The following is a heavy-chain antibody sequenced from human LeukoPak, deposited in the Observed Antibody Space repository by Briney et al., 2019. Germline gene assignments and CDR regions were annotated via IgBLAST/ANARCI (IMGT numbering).Heavy chain of an antibody. CDR2: ISGGGGST. V-gene: IGHV3-23*01. CDR3: AKGDLDYGDYALYYFDY. Sequence: SGGSLRLSCAASGFTFSSYAMSWVRQAPGKGLEWVAAISGGGGSTYYADSVKGRFTISRDNSKNTLYLQMNSLRAEDTAVYYCAKGDLDYGDYALYYFDYWGQGTLVTVSS. CDR1: GFTFSSYA. J-gene: IGHJ4*02. D-gene: IGHD4-17*01.